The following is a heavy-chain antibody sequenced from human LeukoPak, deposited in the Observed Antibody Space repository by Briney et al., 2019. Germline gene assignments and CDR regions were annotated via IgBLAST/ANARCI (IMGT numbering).Heavy chain of an antibody. J-gene: IGHJ4*02. CDR1: GYTFTSYY. D-gene: IGHD5-12*01. Sequence: ASVKVSCKASGYTFTSYYIHWMRQAPGQGLEWVGWINPNSGGSHYARRFQGRVTMTSDTSINTGYMELTSLTPDDTAVYYCARGPRYGESGYDLGPYWRQGTLVTVSS. CDR3: ARGPRYGESGYDLGPY. CDR2: INPNSGGS. V-gene: IGHV1-2*02.